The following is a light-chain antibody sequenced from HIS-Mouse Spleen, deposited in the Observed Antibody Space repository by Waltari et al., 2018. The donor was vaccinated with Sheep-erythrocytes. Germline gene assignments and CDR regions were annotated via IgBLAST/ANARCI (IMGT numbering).Light chain of an antibody. CDR3: CSYAGSSTPWV. CDR2: EGS. J-gene: IGLJ3*02. CDR1: SHDFGCYNL. Sequence: ALTQPASVSGSPGQSITISRPGTSHDFGCYNLVSWYQQHPGKAPKLMIYEGSKRPSGVSNRFSGSKSGNTASLTISGLQAEDEADYYCCSYAGSSTPWVFGGGTKLTVL. V-gene: IGLV2-23*01.